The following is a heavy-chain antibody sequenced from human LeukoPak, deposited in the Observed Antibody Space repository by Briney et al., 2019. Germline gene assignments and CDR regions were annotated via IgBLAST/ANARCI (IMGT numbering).Heavy chain of an antibody. J-gene: IGHJ4*02. CDR2: IYYSGST. V-gene: IGHV4-31*03. CDR3: ARECYYDSSGYTYYFDY. Sequence: PSGTLSLTCTVSGGSISSGGYYWSWNRQHPGKGLEWIRYIYYSGSTYYNPSLKSRVTIPVDTSKNQFSLKLSSVTAADTAVYYCARECYYDSSGYTYYFDYWGQGTLVTVSS. D-gene: IGHD3-22*01. CDR1: GGSISSGGYY.